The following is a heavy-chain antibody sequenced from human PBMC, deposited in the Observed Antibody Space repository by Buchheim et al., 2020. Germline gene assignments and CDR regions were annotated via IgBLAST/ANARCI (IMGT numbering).Heavy chain of an antibody. CDR3: ARGLGGYSYAQGIDY. CDR1: GGSISSGGYS. V-gene: IGHV4-30-2*01. CDR2: IFHSGST. D-gene: IGHD5-18*01. J-gene: IGHJ4*02. Sequence: QLQLQESGSGLVKPSQALSLTCAVSGGSISSGGYSWSWIRQPPGKGLEWIGYIFHSGSTYYNPSLKSRVTISVDSSTNHFSLKLSSVTAADTAVYYCARGLGGYSYAQGIDYWGQGTL.